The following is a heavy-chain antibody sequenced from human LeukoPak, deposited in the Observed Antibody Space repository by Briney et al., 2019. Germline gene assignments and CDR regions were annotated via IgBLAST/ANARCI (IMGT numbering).Heavy chain of an antibody. V-gene: IGHV3-21*01. D-gene: IGHD1-26*01. CDR1: GFTFSSYS. CDR3: ARAVGATYMDV. Sequence: PGGSLRLSCAASGFTFSSYSMNWVRQAPGKGLEWVSSISSSSSYIYYADSVKGRFTISRDNAKISLYLQMNSLRAEDTAVYYCARAVGATYMDVWGKGTTVTVSS. J-gene: IGHJ6*03. CDR2: ISSSSSYI.